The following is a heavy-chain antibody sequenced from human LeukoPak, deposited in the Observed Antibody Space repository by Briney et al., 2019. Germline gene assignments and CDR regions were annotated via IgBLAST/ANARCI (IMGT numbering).Heavy chain of an antibody. CDR3: ATRPAGSTWYGVFDY. Sequence: SQTLSLTCTVSGGSINSHYWSWIRQPPGKGLEWIGYVFNGGSTNYNPSLKSRVTMSVDTSRDQFSLRLTSVTAADTAIYYCATRPAGSTWYGVFDYWSQGTLVTVSS. V-gene: IGHV4-59*11. D-gene: IGHD6-13*01. CDR2: VFNGGST. J-gene: IGHJ4*02. CDR1: GGSINSHY.